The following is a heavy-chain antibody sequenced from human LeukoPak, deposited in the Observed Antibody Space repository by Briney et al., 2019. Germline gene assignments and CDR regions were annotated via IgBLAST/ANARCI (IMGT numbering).Heavy chain of an antibody. D-gene: IGHD6-19*01. J-gene: IGHJ4*02. CDR3: ARDEGRLDRRDFGY. Sequence: PGRSLRLSCAASGFTFSTYNMNWVRQAPGKGLEWVSSITSSSSYTFYADSVKGRFTISRDNAKSSLYLQMNSLRAEDTAMYYCARDEGRLDRRDFGYWGQGTLVTVSS. CDR1: GFTFSTYN. V-gene: IGHV3-21*01. CDR2: ITSSSSYT.